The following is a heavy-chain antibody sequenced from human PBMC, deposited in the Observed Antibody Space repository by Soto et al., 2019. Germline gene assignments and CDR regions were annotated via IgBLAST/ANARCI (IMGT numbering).Heavy chain of an antibody. D-gene: IGHD2-15*01. CDR1: GGSISSSTYH. Sequence: PSETLSLTCTVSGGSISSSTYHWGWIRQPPGKGLEWIGTIYYSGSTYYNPSLKSRVTISVDTSKNQFSLKLTSVTAADTAVYYCAGTIPIVVVVTTTLGWFDPWGQGTLVTVSS. J-gene: IGHJ5*02. CDR2: IYYSGST. V-gene: IGHV4-39*01. CDR3: AGTIPIVVVVTTTLGWFDP.